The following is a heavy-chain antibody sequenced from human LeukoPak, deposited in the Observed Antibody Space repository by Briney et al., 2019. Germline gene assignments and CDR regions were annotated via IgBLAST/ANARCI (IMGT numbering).Heavy chain of an antibody. CDR1: GYTFTSYD. J-gene: IGHJ4*02. Sequence: ASVKVSCKASGYTFTSYDINWVRQATGQGLEWMGWMNPNSGNTGYAQKFQGRVTMTRNTSISTAYMELSSLRSEDTAVYYCARGRFWPKNPLQYYFDYWGQGTLVTVSS. CDR3: ARGRFWPKNPLQYYFDY. D-gene: IGHD3-3*01. CDR2: MNPNSGNT. V-gene: IGHV1-8*01.